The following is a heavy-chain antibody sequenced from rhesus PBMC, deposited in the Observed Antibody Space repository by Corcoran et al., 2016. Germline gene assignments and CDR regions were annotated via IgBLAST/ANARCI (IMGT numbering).Heavy chain of an antibody. D-gene: IGHD6-25*01. CDR1: GGSISGGYD. CDR3: ARDIAAALFDY. Sequence: QVQLQESGPGVVKPSETLSLTCAVSGGSISGGYDWSWIRQPPGKGLEWIGYNYGSSGSTNYNPSLKNRVTISKDASKNEFSLKLSSVTAADTAVYYCARDIAAALFDYWGQGVLVTVSS. J-gene: IGHJ4*01. CDR2: NYGSSGST. V-gene: IGHV4-76*01.